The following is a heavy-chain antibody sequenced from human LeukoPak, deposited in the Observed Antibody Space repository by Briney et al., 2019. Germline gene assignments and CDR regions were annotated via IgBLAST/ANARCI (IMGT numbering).Heavy chain of an antibody. Sequence: SETLSLTCAVYGGSFSGYYWSWIRQPPGKGLEWIGEINHSGSTNYSPSLKSRVTISVDTSKNQFSLKLSSVTAADTAVYYCASLGNDSLFFDYWGQGTLVTVSS. V-gene: IGHV4-34*01. D-gene: IGHD3-22*01. J-gene: IGHJ4*02. CDR3: ASLGNDSLFFDY. CDR2: INHSGST. CDR1: GGSFSGYY.